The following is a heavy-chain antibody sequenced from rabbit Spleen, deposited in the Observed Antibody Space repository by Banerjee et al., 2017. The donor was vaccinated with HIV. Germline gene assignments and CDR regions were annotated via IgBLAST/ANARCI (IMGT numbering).Heavy chain of an antibody. CDR1: GFSFSSTYY. CDR3: ARDVVGRAGVIGWNFGW. J-gene: IGHJ3*01. Sequence: QEQLEESGGGLVKPEGSLTLTCTASGFSFSSTYYMCWVRQSPGKGLEWIACIYGGSSGSTYYASWAKGRFTISKTASTTVTLQMTSLTAADTATYFCARDVVGRAGVIGWNFGWWGQGTLVTVS. CDR2: IYGGSSGST. D-gene: IGHD4-1*01. V-gene: IGHV1S45*01.